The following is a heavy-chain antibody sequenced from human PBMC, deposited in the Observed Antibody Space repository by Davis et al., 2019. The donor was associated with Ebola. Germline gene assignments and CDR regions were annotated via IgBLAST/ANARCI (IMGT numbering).Heavy chain of an antibody. D-gene: IGHD3-22*01. V-gene: IGHV4-30-2*01. CDR1: GGSISSGGYS. CDR2: IYHSGST. Sequence: PSETLSLTCAVSGGSISSGGYSWSWIRQPPGKGLEWIGYIYHSGSTYYNPSLKSRVTISVDRSKNQFSLKLSSVTAADTAVYYCARYYDRNIPFDYWGQGTLVTVSS. CDR3: ARYYDRNIPFDY. J-gene: IGHJ4*02.